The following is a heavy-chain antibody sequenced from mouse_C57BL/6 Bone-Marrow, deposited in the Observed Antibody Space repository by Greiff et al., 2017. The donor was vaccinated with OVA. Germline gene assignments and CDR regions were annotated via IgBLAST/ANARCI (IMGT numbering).Heavy chain of an antibody. D-gene: IGHD1-1*01. CDR3: ASSIYYYGRRYFDV. J-gene: IGHJ1*03. Sequence: DVKLVESGGDLVKPGGSLKLSCAASGFTFSSYGMSWVRQTPDKRLEWVATISSGGSYTYYPDSVKGRFTISRDNAKNTLYLQMSSLKSEDTAMYYCASSIYYYGRRYFDVWGTGTTVTVSS. V-gene: IGHV5-6*02. CDR1: GFTFSSYG. CDR2: ISSGGSYT.